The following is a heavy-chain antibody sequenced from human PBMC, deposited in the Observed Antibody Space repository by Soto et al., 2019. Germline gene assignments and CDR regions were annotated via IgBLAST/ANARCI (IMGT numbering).Heavy chain of an antibody. Sequence: EVHLVESGGGLVKPGGSLRLSCAVSGFTFSSCTMNWVRQAPGKGLEWVSSISPSTSHIYYADSVKGRFTISRDNAKNPLFLPMNSLRAEDSAVYYCSGCSGGACHQNYGMDVWGQGTTVTVSS. CDR1: GFTFSSCT. CDR3: SGCSGGACHQNYGMDV. J-gene: IGHJ6*02. V-gene: IGHV3-21*01. CDR2: ISPSTSHI. D-gene: IGHD2-15*01.